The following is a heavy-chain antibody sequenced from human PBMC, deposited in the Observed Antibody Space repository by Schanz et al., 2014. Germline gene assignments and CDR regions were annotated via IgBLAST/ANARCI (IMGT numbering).Heavy chain of an antibody. D-gene: IGHD2-15*01. CDR1: GYTFNNYTYV. CDR3: ARAGYCRDSGCYSLGIEY. CDR2: ISAYNGNT. V-gene: IGHV1-18*01. J-gene: IGHJ4*02. Sequence: QVLQVQSGSELKKPGTSVKVSCKASGYTFNNYTYVMIWVRQAPGQGLEWMGWISAYNGNTNYAQNMQGRVSMTTETAASTAYMELRSLRSDDTAVYYCARAGYCRDSGCYSLGIEYWGQGTLVTVSS.